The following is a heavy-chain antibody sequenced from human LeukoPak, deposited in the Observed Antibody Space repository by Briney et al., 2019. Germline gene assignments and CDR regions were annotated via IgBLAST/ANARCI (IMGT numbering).Heavy chain of an antibody. Sequence: ASVKVSCKASGYTFTRYYMHWVRQAPGQGLEWMGIINPSGGSTSYAQKFQGRVTMTRDTSTSTVYMELSSLRSEDTAVYYCARESDYTKSISGGWFDPWGQGTLVTVFS. CDR2: INPSGGST. J-gene: IGHJ5*02. CDR3: ARESDYTKSISGGWFDP. CDR1: GYTFTRYY. V-gene: IGHV1-46*01. D-gene: IGHD4-11*01.